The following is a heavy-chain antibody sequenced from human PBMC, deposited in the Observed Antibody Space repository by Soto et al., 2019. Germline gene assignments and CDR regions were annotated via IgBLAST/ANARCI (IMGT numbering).Heavy chain of an antibody. CDR1: GFTFSKYA. CDR3: VKGNQLLRYYFEF. Sequence: GGPLRLSCSVSGFTFSKYAMHWVRQAPGKGLEYVSGITSDGDSAWHADSVKDRFTISRDNAKNTLFLQMSSLRVEDTAIYFCVKGNQLLRYYFEFWGPGTLVTVSS. V-gene: IGHV3-64D*06. CDR2: ITSDGDSA. J-gene: IGHJ4*02. D-gene: IGHD2-15*01.